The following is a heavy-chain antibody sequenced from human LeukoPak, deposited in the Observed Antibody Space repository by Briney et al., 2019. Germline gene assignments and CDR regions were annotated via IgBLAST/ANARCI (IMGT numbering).Heavy chain of an antibody. CDR1: GFTFSSYA. Sequence: GGSLRLSCAASGFTFSSYAMHWVRQAPGKGLEYVSAISSNGGSTYYANSVKGRFTISRDNSKNTLYLQMGSLRAEDMAVYYCARGNDYDAFDTWGQGTMVTVSS. V-gene: IGHV3-64*01. CDR3: ARGNDYDAFDT. J-gene: IGHJ3*02. CDR2: ISSNGGST. D-gene: IGHD4-11*01.